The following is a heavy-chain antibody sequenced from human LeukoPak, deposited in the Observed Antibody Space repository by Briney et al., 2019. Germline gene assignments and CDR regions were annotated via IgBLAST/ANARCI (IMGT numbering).Heavy chain of an antibody. CDR3: AREVGGYNWFDP. CDR2: ISSSGGTI. CDR1: GLTVSSNC. V-gene: IGHV3-11*04. J-gene: IGHJ5*02. D-gene: IGHD1-26*01. Sequence: PGGSLRLSCAASGLTVSSNCMSWVRQAPGKGLEWVSYISSSGGTIYYADAVKGRFTISRDNAKNSLYLQMNSLRAEDTAVYYCAREVGGYNWFDPWGQGTLVTVSS.